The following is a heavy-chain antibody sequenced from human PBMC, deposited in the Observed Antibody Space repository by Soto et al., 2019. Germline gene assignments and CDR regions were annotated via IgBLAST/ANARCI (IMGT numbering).Heavy chain of an antibody. V-gene: IGHV4-39*01. J-gene: IGHJ6*02. CDR1: GGSISSSSYY. Sequence: SETLSLTCTVSGGSISSSSYYWGWIRQPPGKGLEWIGSIYYSGSTYYNPSLKSRVTISVDTSKNQFSLKLSSVTAADTAVYYWAIAERLWEKYYSGMDVWGQGTTVTVSS. CDR2: IYYSGST. CDR3: AIAERLWEKYYSGMDV. D-gene: IGHD1-26*01.